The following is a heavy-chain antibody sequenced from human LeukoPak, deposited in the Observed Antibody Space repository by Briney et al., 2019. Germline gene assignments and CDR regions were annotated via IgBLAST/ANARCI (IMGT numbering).Heavy chain of an antibody. CDR1: GFTFSNYV. J-gene: IGHJ5*01. V-gene: IGHV3-23*01. Sequence: GGSLRLSCIASGFTFSNYVMHWVRQAPGKGLEWVSAISGTGAGTYYADSVKGRFTISRDNSKNTLYLQMNSLRAEDTAVYYCAKDPRGYCSSTSCPNWFDFWGQGSLVTVSS. CDR2: ISGTGAGT. D-gene: IGHD2-2*01. CDR3: AKDPRGYCSSTSCPNWFDF.